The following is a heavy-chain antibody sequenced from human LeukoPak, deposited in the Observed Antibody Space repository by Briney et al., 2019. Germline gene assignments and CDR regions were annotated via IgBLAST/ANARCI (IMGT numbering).Heavy chain of an antibody. Sequence: GGSLRLSCAASGFTFSSYAMSWVRQAPGKGLEWVSAISGSGGSAYYADSVKGRFTISRDNSKNTLYLQMNSLRAEDTAVYYCAKDSSWRSGYDYWGQGTLVTVSS. J-gene: IGHJ4*02. CDR2: ISGSGGSA. D-gene: IGHD5-12*01. V-gene: IGHV3-23*01. CDR1: GFTFSSYA. CDR3: AKDSSWRSGYDY.